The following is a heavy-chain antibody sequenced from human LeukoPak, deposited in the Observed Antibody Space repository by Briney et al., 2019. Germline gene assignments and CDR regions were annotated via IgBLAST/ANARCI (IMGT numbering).Heavy chain of an antibody. D-gene: IGHD4/OR15-4a*01. CDR1: GGSISSGDHY. J-gene: IGHJ5*02. Sequence: PSETLSLICTVSGGSISSGDHYWSWIRQPPGKGLEWIGYIYYSGSAYYNPSLKSRVTISVDTSKNQFSLKLSSVTAADTAVYYCARGRDYGDNWFDPWGQGTLVTVSS. CDR3: ARGRDYGDNWFDP. CDR2: IYYSGSA. V-gene: IGHV4-30-4*01.